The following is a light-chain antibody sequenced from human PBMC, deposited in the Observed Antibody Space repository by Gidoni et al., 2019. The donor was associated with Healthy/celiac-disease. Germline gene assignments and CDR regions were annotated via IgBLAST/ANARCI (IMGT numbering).Light chain of an antibody. J-gene: IGKJ3*01. CDR1: QDISNY. CDR3: QQYDNLPVFT. CDR2: DAS. V-gene: IGKV1-33*01. Sequence: DIQMNQSPSSLSASVGDRVTITCQASQDISNYLNWYQQKPGKAPKLLIYDASHLETGVPSRFSGSGSGTDFTFTISSLQPEDIATYYCQQYDNLPVFTFGPGTKVDIK.